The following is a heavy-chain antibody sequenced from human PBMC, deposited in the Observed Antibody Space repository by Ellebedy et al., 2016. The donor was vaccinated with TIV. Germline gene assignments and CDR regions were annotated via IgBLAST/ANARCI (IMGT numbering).Heavy chain of an antibody. CDR2: INPSAGST. D-gene: IGHD1-7*01. V-gene: IGHV1-46*01. CDR1: GYIFTSYL. J-gene: IGHJ1*01. Sequence: ASVKVSCXASGYIFTSYLIHWVRQAPGQGLEWMGIINPSAGSTNYPQKFQGRVTMTTDTSTSTAYMELRSLRSDDTAVYYCARGKVDNGNYLPAEYFQHWGQGTLVTVSS. CDR3: ARGKVDNGNYLPAEYFQH.